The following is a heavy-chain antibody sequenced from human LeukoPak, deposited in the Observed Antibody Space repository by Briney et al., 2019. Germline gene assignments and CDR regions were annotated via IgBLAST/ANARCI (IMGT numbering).Heavy chain of an antibody. CDR1: GYTFTSYY. J-gene: IGHJ4*02. Sequence: ASVKVSCKASGYTFTSYYMHWLRQAPGQGLEWMGIINPSGGSTSYVQKFQGRATMTRDTSTRAVYMELSSLRSEDTAVYYCPRVNYCSSTSCYWGLDYWGQGTLVTVSS. D-gene: IGHD2-2*01. CDR3: PRVNYCSSTSCYWGLDY. CDR2: INPSGGST. V-gene: IGHV1-46*01.